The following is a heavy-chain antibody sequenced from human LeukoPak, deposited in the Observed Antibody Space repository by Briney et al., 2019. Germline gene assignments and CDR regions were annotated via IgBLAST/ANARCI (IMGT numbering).Heavy chain of an antibody. Sequence: SETLSLTCTVSGGSISSGDYYWSWIRQPPGKGLKWIGYIYYSGSTYYNPSLESRVTISVDTSKNQFSLKLSSVTAADTAVYYCAGGGIVVVPYYYYYGMDVWGQGTTVTVSS. CDR3: AGGGIVVVPYYYYYGMDV. J-gene: IGHJ6*02. CDR1: GGSISSGDYY. D-gene: IGHD2-2*01. V-gene: IGHV4-30-4*01. CDR2: IYYSGST.